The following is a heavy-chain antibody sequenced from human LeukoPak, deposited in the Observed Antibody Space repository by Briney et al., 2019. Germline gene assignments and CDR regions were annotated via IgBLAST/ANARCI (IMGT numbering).Heavy chain of an antibody. CDR1: GFTFSSYG. D-gene: IGHD4-17*01. CDR2: ISYDGSNK. V-gene: IGHV3-30*18. J-gene: IGHJ4*02. CDR3: AKDTAPHGDSDQDY. Sequence: PGGSLRLSCAASGFTFSSYGMHWVRQAPGKGLEWVAVISYDGSNKYYADSVKGRFTISGDNSKNTLYLQMNSPRAEDTAVYYCAKDTAPHGDSDQDYWGQGTLVTVSS.